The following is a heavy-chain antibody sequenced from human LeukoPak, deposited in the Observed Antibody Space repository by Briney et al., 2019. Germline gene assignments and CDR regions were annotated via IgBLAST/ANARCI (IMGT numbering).Heavy chain of an antibody. J-gene: IGHJ6*03. CDR1: GGSISSYY. Sequence: SETLSLTCTVSGGSISSYYWSWIRQPPGKGLEWIGYIYTSGSTNYNPSLKSRVTISVGTSKNQFSLKLSSVTAADTAVYYCARLAAAAPVRGYYYYYMDVWGKGTAVTVSS. CDR2: IYTSGST. V-gene: IGHV4-4*09. D-gene: IGHD6-13*01. CDR3: ARLAAAAPVRGYYYYYMDV.